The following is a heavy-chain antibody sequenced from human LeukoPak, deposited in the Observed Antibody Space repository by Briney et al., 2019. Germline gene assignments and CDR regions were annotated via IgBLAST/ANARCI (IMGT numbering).Heavy chain of an antibody. CDR2: IYHSGST. D-gene: IGHD2-2*01. CDR1: GYSISSGYY. Sequence: SETLSLTCAVSGYSISSGYYWGWIRQPPGKGLEWIGSIYHSGSTYYNPSLKSRVTISVDTSKNQFSLKLSSVTAADTAVYYCARKYCSSTSCYDGEYYFDHWGQGTLVTVSS. CDR3: ARKYCSSTSCYDGEYYFDH. V-gene: IGHV4-38-2*01. J-gene: IGHJ4*02.